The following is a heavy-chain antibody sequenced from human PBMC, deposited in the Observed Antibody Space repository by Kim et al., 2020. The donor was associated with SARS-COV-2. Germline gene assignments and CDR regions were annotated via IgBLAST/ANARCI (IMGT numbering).Heavy chain of an antibody. D-gene: IGHD2-2*01. Sequence: KGRFNISRDNSKNTLYLQMNSLRAEDTAVYYCAKWGHCSSTSCYNDAFDIWGQGTMVTVSS. CDR3: AKWGHCSSTSCYNDAFDI. J-gene: IGHJ3*02. V-gene: IGHV3-23*01.